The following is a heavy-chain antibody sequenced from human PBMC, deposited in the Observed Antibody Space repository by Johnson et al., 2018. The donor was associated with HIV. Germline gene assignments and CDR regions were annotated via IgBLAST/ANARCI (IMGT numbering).Heavy chain of an antibody. CDR1: GFTFSDHY. J-gene: IGHJ3*02. CDR2: ISSSGSTI. V-gene: IGHV3-11*04. Sequence: QMLLVESGGGLVKPGGSLRLSCAASGFTFSDHYMSWIRQAPGKGLEWVSYISSSGSTIYYADSVKGRFTISRDNSKNTLYLQMNSLRAEDTAVYYCASAPSGGVSLPDAFDIWGQGTMVTVSS. CDR3: ASAPSGGVSLPDAFDI. D-gene: IGHD3-10*01.